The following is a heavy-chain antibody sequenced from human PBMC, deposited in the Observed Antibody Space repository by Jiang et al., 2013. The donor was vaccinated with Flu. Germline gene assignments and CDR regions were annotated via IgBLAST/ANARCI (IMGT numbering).Heavy chain of an antibody. J-gene: IGHJ4*02. CDR2: VYYSGSA. CDR3: ARAQKYSGFELPYFDY. CDR1: GGVHCAVILTT. D-gene: IGHD5-12*01. Sequence: SGGVHCAVILTTGAWSPPAPTGRGWSGLGVVYYSGSAYYNPSLSSRVAMSVDTSKKQLSLRLTSLTAADTAVYFCARAQKYSGFELPYFDYWGQGIPVTVSS. V-gene: IGHV4-39*07.